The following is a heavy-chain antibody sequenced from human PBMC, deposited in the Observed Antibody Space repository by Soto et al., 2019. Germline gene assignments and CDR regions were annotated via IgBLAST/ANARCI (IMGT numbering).Heavy chain of an antibody. D-gene: IGHD3-10*01. CDR2: IYHSGST. Sequence: SETLSLTCAVSGGCMSSGGYFWSWIRQPPGKGLEWIGYIYHSGSTYYNPSLKSRVTISVDRSKNQFSLKLSSVTAADTAVYYCARGLGPWGQGTLVTVSS. V-gene: IGHV4-30-2*01. J-gene: IGHJ5*02. CDR1: GGCMSSGGYF. CDR3: ARGLGP.